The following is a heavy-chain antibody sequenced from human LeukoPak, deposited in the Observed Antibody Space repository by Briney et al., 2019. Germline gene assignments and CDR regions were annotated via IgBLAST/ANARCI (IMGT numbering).Heavy chain of an antibody. CDR1: GFTFSSYE. D-gene: IGHD3-10*01. J-gene: IGHJ4*02. CDR2: TSNRGRTV. Sequence: GGSLRLSCAASGFTFSSYEINWVRQAPGKGLEWISYTSNRGRTVYYGDSVKGRFTVSRDNTKNSVYLLMNSLRVEDTAVYYCAREHIRSGSYELDYWGQGTLVTVSS. CDR3: AREHIRSGSYELDY. V-gene: IGHV3-48*03.